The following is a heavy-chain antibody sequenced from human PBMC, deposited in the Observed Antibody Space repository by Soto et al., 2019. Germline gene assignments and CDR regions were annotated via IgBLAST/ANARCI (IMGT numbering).Heavy chain of an antibody. CDR2: ISAYNGNT. D-gene: IGHD2-2*01. V-gene: IGHV1-18*01. Sequence: ASVKVSCKASGYTFTSYGISWVRQAPGQGLEWMGWISAYNGNTNYAQKLQGRVTMTTDTSTSTAYMELRSLISADTAVYYCASEVVVVPAGPRWFDPWGQGTLVTVSS. CDR3: ASEVVVVPAGPRWFDP. J-gene: IGHJ5*02. CDR1: GYTFTSYG.